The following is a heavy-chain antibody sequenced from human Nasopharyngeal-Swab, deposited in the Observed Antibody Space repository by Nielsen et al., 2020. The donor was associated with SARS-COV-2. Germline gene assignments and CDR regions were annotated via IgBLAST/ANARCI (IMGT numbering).Heavy chain of an antibody. D-gene: IGHD3-22*01. CDR3: ARGGYYDSSGYFLLGY. J-gene: IGHJ4*02. CDR2: IIATFGTA. CDR1: GGTFSSYA. Sequence: SVKVSCKDSGGTFSSYAISWVRQAPGQGLEWMGGIIATFGTANCAQKFQGRVTITADESTSTAYMELSSLRSEDTAVYYCARGGYYDSSGYFLLGYWGQGTLVTVSS. V-gene: IGHV1-69*13.